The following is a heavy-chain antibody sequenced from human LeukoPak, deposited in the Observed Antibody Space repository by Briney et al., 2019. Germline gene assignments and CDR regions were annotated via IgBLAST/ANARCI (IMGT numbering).Heavy chain of an antibody. V-gene: IGHV1-18*01. CDR1: GYTFTSYG. CDR3: ARDGRRVGATLFDY. Sequence: ASVKVSCKASGYTFTSYGISWVRQAPGQGLEWMGWTSAYNGNTNYAQKLQGRVTMTTDTSTSTAYMELRSLRSDDTAVYYCARDGRRVGATLFDYWGQGTLVTVSS. D-gene: IGHD1-26*01. J-gene: IGHJ4*02. CDR2: TSAYNGNT.